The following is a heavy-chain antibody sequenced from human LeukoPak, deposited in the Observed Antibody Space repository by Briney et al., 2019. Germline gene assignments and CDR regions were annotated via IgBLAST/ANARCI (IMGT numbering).Heavy chain of an antibody. J-gene: IGHJ5*02. CDR1: GYTFTSYG. V-gene: IGHV1-18*01. CDR3: ARIFEYSSSANWFDP. Sequence: ASVKVSCKASGYTFTSYGISWMRQAPGQGLEWMGWISAYNGNTDYAQKLQGRVTMTTDTSTSTAYMKLRSLRSDDTAVYYCARIFEYSSSANWFDPWGQGTLVTVSS. D-gene: IGHD6-6*01. CDR2: ISAYNGNT.